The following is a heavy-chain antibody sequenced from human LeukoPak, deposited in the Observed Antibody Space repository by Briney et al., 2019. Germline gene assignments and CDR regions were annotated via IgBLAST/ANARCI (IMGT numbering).Heavy chain of an antibody. D-gene: IGHD3-16*02. V-gene: IGHV1-2*02. J-gene: IGHJ4*02. CDR1: GYTFTGYY. CDR2: ISRNSGGT. CDR3: ARADLSLTYDYVWGSYRYGYFDY. Sequence: ASVKVSCKASGYTFTGYYMHWVRQAPGQGLEWMGWISRNSGGTNYAQKFKGRITMTRDTSISTVYMELSRLTSDDTAVYYCARADLSLTYDYVWGSYRYGYFDYWGQGTLVTVS.